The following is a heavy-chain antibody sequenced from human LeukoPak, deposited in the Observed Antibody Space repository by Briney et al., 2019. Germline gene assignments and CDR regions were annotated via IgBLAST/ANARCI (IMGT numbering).Heavy chain of an antibody. CDR2: TYYRSSWYN. J-gene: IGHJ4*02. V-gene: IGHV6-1*01. Sequence: SQTLSLTCAISGDSVSSNSAAWNWIRQSPPRGLEWLGRTYYRSSWYNDYEVSVKSRISINPDTSKNQFSLQLNSVTPEDTAVYYCARYSYGGFYFDYWGQGTLVTVSS. CDR1: GDSVSSNSAA. CDR3: ARYSYGGFYFDY. D-gene: IGHD5-18*01.